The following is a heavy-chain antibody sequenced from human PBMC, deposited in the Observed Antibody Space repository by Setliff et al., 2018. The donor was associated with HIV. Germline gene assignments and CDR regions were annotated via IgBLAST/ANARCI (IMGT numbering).Heavy chain of an antibody. CDR3: VRMEATRPPRGLDY. D-gene: IGHD6-6*01. CDR2: IYYNGDT. V-gene: IGHV4-39*01. Sequence: PSETLSLTCTVSGGFVSRCSYYWGWIRQPRGKRLEWIGTIYYNGDTQYNPSFKSRVIMSVDTSKNQFSLRLISVTAADTAVYYCVRMEATRPPRGLDYWGPGTLVTVSS. J-gene: IGHJ4*02. CDR1: GGFVSRCSYY.